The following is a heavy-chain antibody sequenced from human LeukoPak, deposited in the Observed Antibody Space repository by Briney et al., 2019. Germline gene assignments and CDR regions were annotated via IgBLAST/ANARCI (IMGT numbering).Heavy chain of an antibody. CDR1: GYTFTGYY. J-gene: IGHJ4*02. CDR2: INPNSGGT. CDR3: ARVARFYCSGGSCYSDY. D-gene: IGHD2-15*01. Sequence: ASVKVSCKASGYTFTGYYMHWVRQAPGQGLEWMGRINPNSGGTNYAQKFQGRVTMTRDTSISTAYMELSRLRSDDTAVYYCARVARFYCSGGSCYSDYWGQGTLVTVSS. V-gene: IGHV1-2*06.